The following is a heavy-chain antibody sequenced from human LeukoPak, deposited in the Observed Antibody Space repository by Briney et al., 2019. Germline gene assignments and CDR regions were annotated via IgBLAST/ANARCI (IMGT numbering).Heavy chain of an antibody. CDR2: IYYSGST. D-gene: IGHD6-19*01. J-gene: IGHJ5*02. V-gene: IGHV4-59*01. CDR1: GGSIRSYY. Sequence: SETLSLTCTVSGGSIRSYYWSWIRQPPGKGLEWIGYIYYSGSTNYNPSLKSRVTISIDTSKNHFSLKLSSVTAADTAVYYCARGQWLVSLRFDPWGQGTLVTVSS. CDR3: ARGQWLVSLRFDP.